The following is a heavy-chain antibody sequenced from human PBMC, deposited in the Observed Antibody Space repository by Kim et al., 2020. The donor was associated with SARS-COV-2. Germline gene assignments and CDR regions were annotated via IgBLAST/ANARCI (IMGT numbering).Heavy chain of an antibody. CDR3: ARNRRCLGIAFGP. Sequence: GGSLRLSCATSGFPFNTYWMHWVRQAPGKGLAWVARLNSDGTTPKYADAVRVRFTISRDNSENTLYLEMSSLRVEDTAVYDCARNRRCLGIAFGPSGQGT. CDR2: LNSDGTTP. J-gene: IGHJ5*02. D-gene: IGHD2-2*03. V-gene: IGHV3-74*03. CDR1: GFPFNTYW.